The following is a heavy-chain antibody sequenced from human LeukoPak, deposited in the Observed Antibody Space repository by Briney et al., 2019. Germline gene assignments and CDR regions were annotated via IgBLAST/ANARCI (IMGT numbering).Heavy chain of an antibody. CDR2: INPNSGGT. CDR1: GYTFTGYY. Sequence: ASVTVSCKASGYTFTGYYMHWVRQAPGQGLEWMGWINPNSGGTNYAQKFQGRVTMTRDTSISTAYMELSRLRSDDTAVYYCASYCSSTSCYFGFDPWGQGTLVTVSS. CDR3: ASYCSSTSCYFGFDP. D-gene: IGHD2-2*01. V-gene: IGHV1-2*02. J-gene: IGHJ5*02.